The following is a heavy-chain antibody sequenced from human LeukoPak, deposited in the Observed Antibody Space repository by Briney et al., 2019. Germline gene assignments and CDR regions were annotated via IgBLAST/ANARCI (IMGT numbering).Heavy chain of an antibody. J-gene: IGHJ2*01. D-gene: IGHD5-12*01. CDR2: ISAYNGNT. Sequence: ASMKVSCKASGYTFINYGFSWVRQAPGQGLECMGWISAYNGNTNYLQKFQGRVTMTTDTSTNTLYMELRSLRSDDTAVYYCARVSTNSRVAGYDPQWYFDLWGRGTPVTVSP. CDR3: ARVSTNSRVAGYDPQWYFDL. V-gene: IGHV1-18*04. CDR1: GYTFINYG.